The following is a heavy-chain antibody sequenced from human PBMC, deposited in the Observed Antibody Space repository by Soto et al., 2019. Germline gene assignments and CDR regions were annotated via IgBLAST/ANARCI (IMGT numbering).Heavy chain of an antibody. CDR2: IIPTFGTP. V-gene: IGHV1-69*06. D-gene: IGHD1-26*01. CDR3: ASERSAQDVDV. J-gene: IGHJ4*02. Sequence: QVQLVQSGTVVQRRGSSVKVSCQASGGTFSSHGMAWVRQAPGQGLEWMGGIIPTFGTPTYAPKFQGRVTITADKSTNTAYMELSSLRSEDTGVYYSASERSAQDVDVLGQGVVITVSS. CDR1: GGTFSSHG.